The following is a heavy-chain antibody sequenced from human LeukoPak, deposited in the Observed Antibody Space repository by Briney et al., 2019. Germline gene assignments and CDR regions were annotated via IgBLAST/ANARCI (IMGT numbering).Heavy chain of an antibody. V-gene: IGHV1-46*03. CDR2: INPSGGST. J-gene: IGHJ3*02. D-gene: IGHD3-3*01. CDR3: ALKGFWGGRNAYDI. Sequence: ASVKVSCKASGYTFTNYYMHWVRQAPGQGPERMGVINPSGGSTSYPQKFQGRVTMTRDTSTSTVYMELSSLRSEDTAVYYCALKGFWGGRNAYDIWGQGTMVTVSS. CDR1: GYTFTNYY.